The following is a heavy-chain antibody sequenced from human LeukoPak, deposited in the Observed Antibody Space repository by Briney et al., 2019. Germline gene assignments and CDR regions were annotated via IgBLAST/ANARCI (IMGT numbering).Heavy chain of an antibody. Sequence: GESLKISCKGSGYSFTNYWIAWVRQMPGKGLDWMGIIWPGDSDTRYSPSFQGQVTISADKSINTAYLQWGSLKASDTAMYYCTRAPGPHYYNYFYMDVWGEGTTVTVSS. CDR2: IWPGDSDT. V-gene: IGHV5-51*01. J-gene: IGHJ6*03. CDR1: GYSFTNYW. CDR3: TRAPGPHYYNYFYMDV.